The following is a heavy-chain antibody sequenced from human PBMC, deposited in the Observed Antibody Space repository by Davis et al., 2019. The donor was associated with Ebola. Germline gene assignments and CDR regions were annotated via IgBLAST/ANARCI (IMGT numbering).Heavy chain of an antibody. CDR1: GFTFSSYS. V-gene: IGHV4-34*01. Sequence: SCAASGFTFSSYSMNWIRQPPGKGLEWIGEINDSGNTNYNPSLKSRVTISVDTSKNQFSLKLSSVTAADTAVYYCARTTRASGWFLDYWGQGALVTVSS. D-gene: IGHD6-19*01. CDR3: ARTTRASGWFLDY. CDR2: INDSGNT. J-gene: IGHJ4*02.